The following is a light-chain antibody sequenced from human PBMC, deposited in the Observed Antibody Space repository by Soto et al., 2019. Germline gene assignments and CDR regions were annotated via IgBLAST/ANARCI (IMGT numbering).Light chain of an antibody. CDR1: QSVSHA. CDR2: DAS. V-gene: IGKV3-11*01. J-gene: IGKJ5*01. Sequence: EVVLTQSPATLSLSPGDRATLSCRASQSVSHAWAWYQQKPGQAPRLLIHDASSRATGIPARFSGSGSETDFTLTISSLDPEDFAVYYCQQRGSWPPSITFGQGTRLEIK. CDR3: QQRGSWPPSIT.